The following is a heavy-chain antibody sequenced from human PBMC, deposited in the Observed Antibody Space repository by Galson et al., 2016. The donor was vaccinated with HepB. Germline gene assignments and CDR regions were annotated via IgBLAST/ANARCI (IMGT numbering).Heavy chain of an antibody. J-gene: IGHJ6*02. V-gene: IGHV3-7*01. CDR2: IKEDGSEK. D-gene: IGHD3-10*01. CDR1: GFTFSSYW. Sequence: SLRLSCAASGFTFSSYWMSWVRQAPEKGLEWVANIKEDGSEKYYVDSVKGRITISRDNAKNSLYPQMNSLRADDTSVYYCARGRLWFGEPHYYGMDVWGQGTTVTVSS. CDR3: ARGRLWFGEPHYYGMDV.